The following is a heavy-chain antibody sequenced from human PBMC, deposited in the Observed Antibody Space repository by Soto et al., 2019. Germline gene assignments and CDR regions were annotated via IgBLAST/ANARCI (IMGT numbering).Heavy chain of an antibody. CDR1: GYTFTGYY. CDR3: ARSSWSIFGVVIGWFDT. D-gene: IGHD3-3*02. Sequence: QVQLVQSGAEVKKPGASVKVSCKASGYTFTGYYLHWVRQAPGQGLEWMGWINPNSGDTNYTQKFQGRVTMTRDTSITTGYLELTRLRSDDTAVYYCARSSWSIFGVVIGWFDTWSQGTLVTVSS. V-gene: IGHV1-2*02. CDR2: INPNSGDT. J-gene: IGHJ5*02.